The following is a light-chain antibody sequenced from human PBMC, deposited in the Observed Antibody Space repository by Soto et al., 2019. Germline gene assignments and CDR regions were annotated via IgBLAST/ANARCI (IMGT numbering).Light chain of an antibody. Sequence: EILLTQSPGTLSLPPGQRATLSRRASQSVSSSYLAWYQQKPGQAPRILIYGASSRATGIPDRFSGSGSGTDFTLPIRRLEPEDFAVYYCQQRSNWPITLGQGPRL. CDR1: QSVSSSY. V-gene: IGKV3D-20*02. CDR2: GAS. J-gene: IGKJ5*01. CDR3: QQRSNWPIT.